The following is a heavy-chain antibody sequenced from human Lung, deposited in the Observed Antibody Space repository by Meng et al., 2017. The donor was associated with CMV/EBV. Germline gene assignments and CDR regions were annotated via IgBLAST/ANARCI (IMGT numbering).Heavy chain of an antibody. V-gene: IGHV1-18*01. J-gene: IGHJ4*02. D-gene: IGHD1-26*01. CDR2: INAYNGDT. CDR3: ARVEVGITSVDY. Sequence: QLVQAGGEEKKPGASLKVSCKAAGYTCSNYGITWVAQAPGQGLEWMGWINAYNGDTNYAQTLQGRVTMTTDTSTSTAYMERRSLRSDDTAVYYCARVEVGITSVDYWGQGTLVTVSS. CDR1: GYTCSNYG.